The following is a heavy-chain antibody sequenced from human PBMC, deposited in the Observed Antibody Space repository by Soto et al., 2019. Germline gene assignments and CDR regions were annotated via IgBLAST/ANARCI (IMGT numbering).Heavy chain of an antibody. Sequence: QITLKESGPTLVKPTQTLTLTRTFSGFSLSTTGVGVGWIRQPPGKALEWLALIYWDGEKRYSPSLKSRLTITKDTSKNQVVLTMTNMDPVDTATYYCAHRPWYAFEPWGQGILVTVSS. CDR3: AHRPWYAFEP. CDR1: GFSLSTTGVG. V-gene: IGHV2-5*02. CDR2: IYWDGEK. J-gene: IGHJ5*02. D-gene: IGHD6-13*01.